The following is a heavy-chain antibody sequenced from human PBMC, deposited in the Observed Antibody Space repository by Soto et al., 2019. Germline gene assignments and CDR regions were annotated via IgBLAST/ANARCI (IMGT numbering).Heavy chain of an antibody. V-gene: IGHV3-23*01. D-gene: IGHD3-16*02. CDR1: GFTFSSYV. CDR2: ISGSGGST. J-gene: IGHJ4*02. CDR3: AKDREDYVWGSYRQAY. Sequence: EVQLLESGGGLVQPGGSLRLSCAASGFTFSSYVMSWVRQAPGKGLEWVSAISGSGGSTYYADSVKGRFTISRDNSKNTLYLQMNSLRAEDTAVYYCAKDREDYVWGSYRQAYWGQGTLVTVSS.